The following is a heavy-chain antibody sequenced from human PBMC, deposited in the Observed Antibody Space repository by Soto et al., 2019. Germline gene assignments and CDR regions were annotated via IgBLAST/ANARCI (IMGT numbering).Heavy chain of an antibody. CDR2: IKSKTDGGTT. V-gene: IGHV3-15*01. J-gene: IGHJ3*02. CDR1: GFTFSNAW. CDR3: TTDLTFFVPDLGPAFDI. Sequence: GGSLRLSCAAPGFTFSNAWMSWVRQAPGKGLEWVGRIKSKTDGGTTDYAAPVKGRFTISRDDSKNTLYLQMNSLKTEDTAVYYCTTDLTFFVPDLGPAFDIWDQGTMVTVSS. D-gene: IGHD3-3*02.